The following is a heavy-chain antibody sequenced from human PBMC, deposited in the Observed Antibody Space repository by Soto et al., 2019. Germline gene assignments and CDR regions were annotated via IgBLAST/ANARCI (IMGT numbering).Heavy chain of an antibody. CDR3: VRAGGVDV. J-gene: IGHJ6*02. D-gene: IGHD7-27*01. CDR1: GLSISTTGYY. Sequence: PSETLSLTCTVSGLSISTTGYYWTWMRQHPGKGLEWIGYIYYSGTTSHNPSLRSRVDISVDTSKNQFSLRLSSVTAADTAVYYCVRAGGVDVWGQGTTVTVSS. CDR2: IYYSGTT. V-gene: IGHV4-31*03.